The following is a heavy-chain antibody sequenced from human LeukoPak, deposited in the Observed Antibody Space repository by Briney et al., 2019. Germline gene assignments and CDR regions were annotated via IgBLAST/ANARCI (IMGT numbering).Heavy chain of an antibody. D-gene: IGHD7-27*01. Sequence: SETLSLTCTVSGGSIISDSDYWGWIRQPPGKGMEWIGNIYYRGSTYYNPSLKSRVSISVDTSKNQFSLKLSSVTAADTAVYHCARLLTGDPSTRHFDLWGRGTLVTVSS. CDR3: ARLLTGDPSTRHFDL. V-gene: IGHV4-39*01. J-gene: IGHJ2*01. CDR1: GGSIISDSDY. CDR2: IYYRGST.